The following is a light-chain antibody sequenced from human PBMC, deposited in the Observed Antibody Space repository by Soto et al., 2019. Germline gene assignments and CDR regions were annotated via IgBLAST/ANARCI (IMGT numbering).Light chain of an antibody. CDR2: KAS. J-gene: IGKJ1*01. Sequence: DSRRTQSPSTLSGSVGDRVTITCRASQTISSWLAWYQQKPGKAPKLLIYKASTLKSGVPSRFSGSGSGTEFTLTISSLQPDDFATYYCQHYNSYLEAFGQG. CDR1: QTISSW. CDR3: QHYNSYLEA. V-gene: IGKV1-5*03.